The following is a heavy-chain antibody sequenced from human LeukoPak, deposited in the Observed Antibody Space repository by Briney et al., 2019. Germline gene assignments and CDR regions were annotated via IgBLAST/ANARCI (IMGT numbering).Heavy chain of an antibody. J-gene: IGHJ6*03. D-gene: IGHD5-18*01. Sequence: PGGSLRLSCAASGFTFSSYGMHWVRQAPGKGLEWVAFIRYDGSNKYYADSVKGRFTISRDNSKNTLYLQMNSLRAEDTAVYYCAKIAGYGYTYYYYMDVWGKGTTVTVSS. CDR1: GFTFSSYG. CDR2: IRYDGSNK. V-gene: IGHV3-30*02. CDR3: AKIAGYGYTYYYYMDV.